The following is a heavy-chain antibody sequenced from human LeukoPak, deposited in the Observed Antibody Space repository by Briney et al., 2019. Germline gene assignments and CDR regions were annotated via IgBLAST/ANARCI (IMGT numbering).Heavy chain of an antibody. V-gene: IGHV3-30*02. CDR3: AKDLYDFWSGYTFDY. J-gene: IGHJ4*02. CDR2: IRYDGSNK. D-gene: IGHD3-3*01. Sequence: GGSLRLSCAASGFTFSSYGMHWVRQAPGKGLEWVAFIRYDGSNKYYADSVKGRFTISRDNSKNTLYLQMNSLRAEDKAVYYCAKDLYDFWSGYTFDYWGQGTLVTVSS. CDR1: GFTFSSYG.